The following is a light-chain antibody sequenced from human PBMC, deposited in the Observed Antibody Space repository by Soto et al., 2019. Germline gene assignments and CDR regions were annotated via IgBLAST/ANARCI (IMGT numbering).Light chain of an antibody. J-gene: IGKJ1*01. CDR3: QHHNNWPPGT. V-gene: IGKV3-15*01. CDR2: GAT. Sequence: VMTPSPATLSVSPGERATLSCRASLSVGTNLAWYQQKPGQPPRLLIYGATTRATGIPARFSGSGSGTDFTLTISSLQSEDFAVYYCQHHNNWPPGTFGQGTRVEIK. CDR1: LSVGTN.